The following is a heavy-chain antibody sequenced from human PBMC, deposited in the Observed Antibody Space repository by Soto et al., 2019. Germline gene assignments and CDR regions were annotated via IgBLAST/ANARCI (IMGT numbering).Heavy chain of an antibody. D-gene: IGHD3-16*01. V-gene: IGHV4-34*01. CDR3: ASLESRIWGSSWARYFGY. Sequence: SETLSLTYAVDGGSCSGYGWSWIRQPPGKGLEWIGEINHSGSTNYNPSLKSRVTISVDTSKNQFSLKLSSVTAADTAVYYCASLESRIWGSSWARYFGYRGEAPLGTVPS. J-gene: IGHJ4*01. CDR2: INHSGST. CDR1: GGSCSGYG.